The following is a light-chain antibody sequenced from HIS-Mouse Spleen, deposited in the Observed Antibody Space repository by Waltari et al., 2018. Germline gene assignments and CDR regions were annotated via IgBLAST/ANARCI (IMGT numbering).Light chain of an antibody. CDR2: SNK. CDR3: AAWDDSLNGVV. V-gene: IGLV1-44*01. CDR1: SSNIGSNT. Sequence: QSVLTQPPSASGTPGQRVTISCSGSSSNIGSNTVNWYQQLPGTAPKLLIYSNKQRPSGVPDRFSGSKSGTSASLAISWLQSEDEADYYCAAWDDSLNGVVFGGGTKLTVL. J-gene: IGLJ2*01.